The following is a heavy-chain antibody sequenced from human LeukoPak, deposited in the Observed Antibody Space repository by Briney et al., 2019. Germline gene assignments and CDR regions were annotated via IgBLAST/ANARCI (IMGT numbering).Heavy chain of an antibody. V-gene: IGHV4-59*03. CDR3: ARGVSSPLDAFDI. Sequence: PSETLSLTCTVSGGSISTYYWNWMRQPPGKGLEWIGYLYNSGSTNYNPSLKSRLTISVDMSKNQLSLKLSSVTTPATAVYYCARGVSSPLDAFDIWGQGTMVTVSS. CDR2: LYNSGST. D-gene: IGHD3-10*01. J-gene: IGHJ3*02. CDR1: GGSISTYY.